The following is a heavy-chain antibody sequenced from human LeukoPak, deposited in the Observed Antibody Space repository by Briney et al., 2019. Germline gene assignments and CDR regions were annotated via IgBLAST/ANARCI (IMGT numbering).Heavy chain of an antibody. Sequence: PGGSLRLSCAASGFTFSNYSMNWVRQAPGKGLEWVSYISSSSGTIYYADSVKGRFTISRDNVKNSLYLQMNSLRAEDTAVYFCARDTPPVFSVVVTASNYFDCWGQGTLVTVSS. J-gene: IGHJ4*02. CDR1: GFTFSNYS. CDR2: ISSSSGTI. D-gene: IGHD2-21*02. V-gene: IGHV3-48*01. CDR3: ARDTPPVFSVVVTASNYFDC.